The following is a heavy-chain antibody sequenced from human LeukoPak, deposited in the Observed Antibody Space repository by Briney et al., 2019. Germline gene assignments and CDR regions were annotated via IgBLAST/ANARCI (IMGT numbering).Heavy chain of an antibody. V-gene: IGHV1-24*01. J-gene: IGHJ4*02. Sequence: ASVKVSCKVSGYTLTELSIQWVRQVLGKGLEWMGGFNPEDGEKIYVQKFQGRVTMTEDTSIDTAYMELSSLTSEDTAMYFCATDPVGYCSSDTCYSVDYWGQGTLVTVSS. D-gene: IGHD2-15*01. CDR1: GYTLTELS. CDR2: FNPEDGEK. CDR3: ATDPVGYCSSDTCYSVDY.